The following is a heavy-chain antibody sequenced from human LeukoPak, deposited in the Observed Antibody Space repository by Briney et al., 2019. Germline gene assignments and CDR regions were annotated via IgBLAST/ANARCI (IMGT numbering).Heavy chain of an antibody. Sequence: SETLSLTCTVSGGSISSYYWSWIRQPPGKGLEWIGYIYTSGSTNYNPSLKSRVTISVDTSKNQFSLKLSSVTAADTAVYYCARHPQLEEVDGFDPWGQGTLVTVSS. CDR2: IYTSGST. D-gene: IGHD1-1*01. CDR1: GGSISSYY. J-gene: IGHJ5*02. V-gene: IGHV4-4*09. CDR3: ARHPQLEEVDGFDP.